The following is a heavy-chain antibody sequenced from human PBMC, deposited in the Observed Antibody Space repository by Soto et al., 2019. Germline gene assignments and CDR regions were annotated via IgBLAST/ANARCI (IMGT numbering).Heavy chain of an antibody. CDR1: GDSVTSGSYY. CDR2: VSYTGRT. J-gene: IGHJ6*02. V-gene: IGHV4-61*03. D-gene: IGHD7-27*01. Sequence: PSETLSLTCIVSGDSVTSGSYYWTWLRQPPGKGLELIGYVSYTGRTKYNPSLQSRVTISVDTSKNDFSLNLSSVTAADTAVYFCAREWGLLPYYVMNVWGHGTAVTVSS. CDR3: AREWGLLPYYVMNV.